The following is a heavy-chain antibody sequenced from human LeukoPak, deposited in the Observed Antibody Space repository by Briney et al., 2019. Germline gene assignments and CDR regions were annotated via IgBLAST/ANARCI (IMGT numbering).Heavy chain of an antibody. J-gene: IGHJ4*02. V-gene: IGHV4-4*02. D-gene: IGHD3-22*01. Sequence: SGTLSLTCAVSGGSISSSNWWSWVRQPPGKGLEWIGEIYHSGSTNYNPSLKSRVTISVDTSKNQFSLKLSSVTAADTAVYYCARHGTYYYDSSGYYYFDYWGQGTLVTVSS. CDR2: IYHSGST. CDR3: ARHGTYYYDSSGYYYFDY. CDR1: GGSISSSNW.